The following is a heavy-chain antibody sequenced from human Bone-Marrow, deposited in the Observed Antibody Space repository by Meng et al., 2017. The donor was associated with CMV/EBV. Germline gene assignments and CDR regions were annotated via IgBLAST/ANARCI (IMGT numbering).Heavy chain of an antibody. D-gene: IGHD4-11*01. CDR3: AREDYSNYNAFDI. Sequence: SEPLSLTCAVYGGSFSGYYWSWIRQPPGKGLEWIGEINHSGSTNYNPSLKSRVTISVDTSKNQFSLKLSSVTAADTAVYYCAREDYSNYNAFDIWGRGTMVTVSS. CDR2: INHSGST. J-gene: IGHJ3*02. V-gene: IGHV4-34*01. CDR1: GGSFSGYY.